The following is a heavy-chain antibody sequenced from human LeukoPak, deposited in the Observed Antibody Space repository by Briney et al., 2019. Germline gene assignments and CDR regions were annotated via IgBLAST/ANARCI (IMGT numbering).Heavy chain of an antibody. V-gene: IGHV3-7*01. Sequence: GGSLRLSCAASGFTFSSYWMSWVRQAPGKGLEWVANIKQDGSEKYYVDSVKGRFTISRDNAKNSLYLQMNSLRAEDTAVYYCARRLRGSSSWPLGYWGQGTLVTVSS. CDR2: IKQDGSEK. CDR3: ARRLRGSSSWPLGY. D-gene: IGHD6-13*01. J-gene: IGHJ4*02. CDR1: GFTFSSYW.